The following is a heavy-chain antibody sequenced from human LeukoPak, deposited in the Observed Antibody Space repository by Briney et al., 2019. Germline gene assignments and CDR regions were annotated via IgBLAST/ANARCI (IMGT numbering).Heavy chain of an antibody. CDR1: GNYW. CDR3: VSFYETY. V-gene: IGHV3-74*01. Sequence: PGGSLRPSCAASGNYWMHWVRQAPGKGLVWVSHINSDGSWTSYADSVKGRFTISKDNAKNTVYLQMNSLRAEDTAVYYCVSFYETYWGRGILVTVSS. J-gene: IGHJ4*02. D-gene: IGHD2/OR15-2a*01. CDR2: INSDGSWT.